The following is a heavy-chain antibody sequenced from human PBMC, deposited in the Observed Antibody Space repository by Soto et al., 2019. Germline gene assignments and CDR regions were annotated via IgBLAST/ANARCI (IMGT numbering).Heavy chain of an antibody. J-gene: IGHJ4*02. CDR3: ARDCAVYYDFWSEGFDY. V-gene: IGHV1-46*03. D-gene: IGHD3-3*01. CDR1: GYTFTSYY. Sequence: QVQLVQSGAEVKKPGASVKVYCKASGYTFTSYYMHWVRQAPGQGLEWMGIINPSGGSTSYAQKFQGRVTMTRDTSTSTVYMELISLRSEDTAVYYCARDCAVYYDFWSEGFDYWGQGTLVTVSS. CDR2: INPSGGST.